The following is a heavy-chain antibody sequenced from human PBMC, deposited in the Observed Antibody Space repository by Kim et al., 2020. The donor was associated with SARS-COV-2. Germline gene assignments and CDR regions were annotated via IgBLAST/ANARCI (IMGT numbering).Heavy chain of an antibody. Sequence: SVGGTTEYAAPVKGRFIISRDDSKKMLHLQLNNLKPEDTGVYYSTTVFDRWGQGTQVTVSS. J-gene: IGHJ4*02. CDR2: SVGGTT. V-gene: IGHV3-15*01. CDR3: TTVFDR.